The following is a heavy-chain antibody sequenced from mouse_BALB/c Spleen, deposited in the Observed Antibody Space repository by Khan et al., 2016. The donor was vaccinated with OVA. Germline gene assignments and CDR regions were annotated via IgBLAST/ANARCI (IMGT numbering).Heavy chain of an antibody. CDR1: GYSITSGYS. V-gene: IGHV3-1*02. D-gene: IGHD2-3*01. CDR3: ARWMGNYAIDY. Sequence: EVQLQESGPDLVKPSQSLSLTCTVTGYSITSGYSWHWIRQFPGNKLEWMGYIHYTGTTNYNPSLKSRISFTRDTSKNQFFLQLKSVTTADTATYFCARWMGNYAIDYGGQETSVTVSS. J-gene: IGHJ4*01. CDR2: IHYTGTT.